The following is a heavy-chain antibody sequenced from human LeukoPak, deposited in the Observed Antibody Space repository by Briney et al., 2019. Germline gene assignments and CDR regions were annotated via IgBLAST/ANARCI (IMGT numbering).Heavy chain of an antibody. CDR3: AKAKDYYDSSGPDG. V-gene: IGHV3-30*04. Sequence: GGSLRLSCAASGFTFSAYAMHWVRQAPGKGLEGVAVILYEGNNKFYPDSVKGRFTISRDNSKNTLYLQMNSLRADDTAVYYCAKAKDYYDSSGPDGWGQGTLVTVSS. D-gene: IGHD3-22*01. CDR1: GFTFSAYA. CDR2: ILYEGNNK. J-gene: IGHJ1*01.